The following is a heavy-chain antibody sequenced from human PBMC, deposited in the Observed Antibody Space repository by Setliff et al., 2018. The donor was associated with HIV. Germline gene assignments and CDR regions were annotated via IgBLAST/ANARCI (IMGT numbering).Heavy chain of an antibody. CDR1: EGYITVYY. D-gene: IGHD3-22*01. Sequence: PSETLSLTCTVSEGYITVYYWTWIRQPPGRGLEWIGYIFYSGTTKFNPSLKSRAAISVDSSNNQFSLKMTSVTAADTAVYFCARFNALLGSSTYYDYWGPGLLVTVSS. J-gene: IGHJ4*01. CDR3: ARFNALLGSSTYYDY. CDR2: IFYSGTT. V-gene: IGHV4-59*01.